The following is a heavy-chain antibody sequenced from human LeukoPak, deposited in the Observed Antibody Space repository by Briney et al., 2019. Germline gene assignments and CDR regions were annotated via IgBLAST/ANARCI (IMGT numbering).Heavy chain of an antibody. CDR1: GFTFSSYW. J-gene: IGHJ4*02. CDR3: AITAAAAGTQ. Sequence: GGSLRLSCAVSGFTFSSYWMHWARQAPGKGLVWVSRINSDGSSTSYADSVKGRFTISRDNAKNTLYLQMNSLRAEDTAVYYCAITAAAAGTQWGQGTLVTVSS. CDR2: INSDGSST. D-gene: IGHD6-13*01. V-gene: IGHV3-74*01.